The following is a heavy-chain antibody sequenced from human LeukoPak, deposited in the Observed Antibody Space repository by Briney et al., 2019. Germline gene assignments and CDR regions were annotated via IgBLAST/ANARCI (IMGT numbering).Heavy chain of an antibody. CDR1: GGSFSGYY. D-gene: IGHD6-13*01. V-gene: IGHV4-34*01. Sequence: SETLSLTCAVYGGSFSGYYWSWIRQPPGKGLEWIGEINHSGSTNYNPSLKSRVTISVDTSKNQFSLKLSSVTAADTAVYYCARGQGGAAGGTHFFDYWGQETLVTVSS. CDR3: ARGQGGAAGGTHFFDY. CDR2: INHSGST. J-gene: IGHJ4*02.